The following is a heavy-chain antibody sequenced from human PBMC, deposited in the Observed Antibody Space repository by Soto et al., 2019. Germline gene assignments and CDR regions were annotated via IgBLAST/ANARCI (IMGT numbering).Heavy chain of an antibody. CDR1: GFTFTNYG. CDR3: ARDSIRVPADFDY. J-gene: IGHJ4*02. Sequence: QVQLVESGGGVVQPGRSLRLSCAASGFTFTNYGFHWVRQAPGKGREWVAAIWSDGNNRYNGGAVEGRFTISKDNSKNMLYLQMNDLRVEDTALYYCARDSIRVPADFDYWGQGTLVTVSS. CDR2: IWSDGNNR. V-gene: IGHV3-33*01. D-gene: IGHD1-20*01.